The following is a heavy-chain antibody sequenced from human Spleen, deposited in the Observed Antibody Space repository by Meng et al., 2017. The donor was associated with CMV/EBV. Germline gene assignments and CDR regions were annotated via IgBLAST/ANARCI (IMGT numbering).Heavy chain of an antibody. V-gene: IGHV3-74*01. CDR1: FSGYW. D-gene: IGHD3-3*01. CDR2: INSDGSDT. J-gene: IGHJ4*02. CDR3: TRVINFHDFWNGQIYYFDY. Sequence: FSGYWMHWVRQVPGKGLVWGSRINSDGSDTTYADAVKGRFTISKDNAKNTLYLQMDSLRAEDTAVYYCTRVINFHDFWNGQIYYFDYWGQGTLVTVSS.